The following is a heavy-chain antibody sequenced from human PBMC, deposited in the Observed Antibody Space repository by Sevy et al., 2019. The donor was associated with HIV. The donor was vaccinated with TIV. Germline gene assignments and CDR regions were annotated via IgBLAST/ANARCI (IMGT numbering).Heavy chain of an antibody. CDR1: GFSLSDYA. J-gene: IGHJ4*02. D-gene: IGHD5-12*01. CDR2: ISFDGGNT. Sequence: GGSLRLSCVASGFSLSDYAMHWVRQGPDKGLAWVAVISFDGGNTYYSDAVEGRFTISRGNSKNTVFLQMNSLSPDDTALYYCARGPYNSGLRFDFWGQGTLVTVSS. V-gene: IGHV3-30-3*01. CDR3: ARGPYNSGLRFDF.